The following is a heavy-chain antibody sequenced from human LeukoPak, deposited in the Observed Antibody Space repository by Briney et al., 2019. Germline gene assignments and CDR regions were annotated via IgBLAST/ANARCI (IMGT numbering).Heavy chain of an antibody. CDR3: ARDQLGIEDY. Sequence: GGSLRPSCAASGFTFSSYSMNWVRQAPGKGLEWVSSISSSSSYIYYADSVKGRFTISRDNAKNSLYLQMNSLRAEDTAVYYCARDQLGIEDYWGQGTLVTVSS. CDR1: GFTFSSYS. D-gene: IGHD7-27*01. V-gene: IGHV3-21*01. CDR2: ISSSSSYI. J-gene: IGHJ4*02.